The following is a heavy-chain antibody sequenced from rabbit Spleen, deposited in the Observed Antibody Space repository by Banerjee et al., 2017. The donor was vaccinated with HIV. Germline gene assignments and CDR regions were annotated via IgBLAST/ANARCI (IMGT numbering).Heavy chain of an antibody. J-gene: IGHJ2*01. CDR2: IDAGSGGST. CDR1: GFSLSSSYW. Sequence: QSLEESGGDLVKPGASLTLTCTASGFSLSSSYWICWVRQAPGKGLEWIACIDAGSGGSTYYASWAKGRFTIAKTSSTTVTLQMTSLAVADTATYFCARFSTYGGGDSDAFDPWGQGTLVTVS. V-gene: IGHV1S40*01. CDR3: ARFSTYGGGDSDAFDP. D-gene: IGHD2-1*01.